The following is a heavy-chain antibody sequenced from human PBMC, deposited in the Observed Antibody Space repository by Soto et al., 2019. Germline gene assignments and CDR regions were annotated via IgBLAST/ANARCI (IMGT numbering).Heavy chain of an antibody. V-gene: IGHV3-23*01. D-gene: IGHD6-13*01. CDR2: ISGSGGST. CDR1: GFTFSSYA. J-gene: IGHJ6*02. Sequence: GGSLRLSCAASGFTFSSYAMSWVRQAPGKGLEWVSAISGSGGSTYYADSVKGRFTISRDNSKNTLYLQMNSLRAEDTAVYYCAMGYSSSWAKLYGMDVWGQGTTVTVSS. CDR3: AMGYSSSWAKLYGMDV.